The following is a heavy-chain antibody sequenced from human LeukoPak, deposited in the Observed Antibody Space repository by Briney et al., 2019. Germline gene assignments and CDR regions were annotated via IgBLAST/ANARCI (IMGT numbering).Heavy chain of an antibody. J-gene: IGHJ6*03. CDR3: ARDLVRVVVVPAAVYYMDV. D-gene: IGHD2-2*01. CDR2: INPSGGST. Sequence: ASVKVSCKASGYTFTNYYMSWVRQAPGQGLEWMGIINPSGGSTSYAQKFQGRVTMTRDTSTSTVYMELSSLRSEDTAVYYCARDLVRVVVVPAAVYYMDVWGKGTTVTVSS. V-gene: IGHV1-46*01. CDR1: GYTFTNYY.